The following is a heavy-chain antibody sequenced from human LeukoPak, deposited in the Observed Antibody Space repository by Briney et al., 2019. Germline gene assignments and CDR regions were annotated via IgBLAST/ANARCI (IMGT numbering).Heavy chain of an antibody. CDR3: ASRDYYGSGSPHDYGMDV. J-gene: IGHJ6*02. CDR1: GFTFSDYY. CDR2: ISSSGSTI. D-gene: IGHD3-10*01. Sequence: GGSLRLSCAASGFTFSDYYMSWIRQAPGKGLEWVSYISSSGSTIYYADSVKGRFTISRDNAKNSLYLQMNSLRAEDTAVYYCASRDYYGSGSPHDYGMDVWGQGTTVTVSS. V-gene: IGHV3-11*01.